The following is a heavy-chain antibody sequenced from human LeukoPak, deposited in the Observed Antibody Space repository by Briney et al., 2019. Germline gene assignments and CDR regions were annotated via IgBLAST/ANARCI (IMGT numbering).Heavy chain of an antibody. Sequence: SETLSLTCAVHGGSFGGYYWSWIRQPPGKGLEWIGEINHSGSTNYNPSLKSRVTISVDTSKNQFSLKLSSVTAADTAVYYCARGRYCSSTSCYGGFDYWGQGTLVTVSS. J-gene: IGHJ4*02. V-gene: IGHV4-34*01. D-gene: IGHD2-2*01. CDR2: INHSGST. CDR3: ARGRYCSSTSCYGGFDY. CDR1: GGSFGGYY.